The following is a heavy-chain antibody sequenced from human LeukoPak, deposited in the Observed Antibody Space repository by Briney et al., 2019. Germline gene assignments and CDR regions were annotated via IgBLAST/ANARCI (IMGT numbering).Heavy chain of an antibody. CDR2: ISYDGRNK. V-gene: IGHV3-30*18. Sequence: HPGGSLRLSCAASGFTFSSYGMHWVRQAPGKGLGWVAGISYDGRNKEYVDSVKGRFTISRDNSKNTLYLQMNSLRAEDTAVYNCAKDRGYSHGFDYWGQGTLVTVSS. CDR1: GFTFSSYG. D-gene: IGHD5-18*01. CDR3: AKDRGYSHGFDY. J-gene: IGHJ4*02.